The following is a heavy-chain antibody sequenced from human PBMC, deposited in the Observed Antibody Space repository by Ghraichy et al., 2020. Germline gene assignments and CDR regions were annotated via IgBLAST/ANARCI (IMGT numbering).Heavy chain of an antibody. CDR2: INTNTGST. CDR1: GYTFTTYY. D-gene: IGHD1-26*01. V-gene: IGHV1-46*01. Sequence: ASVKVSCKASGYTFTTYYVHWVRQAPGQGLEWLGVINTNTGSTTYAQKFQGRVTMTRDTSTSTVYMELSSLRSEDTAVYYCARETIGSYLGADYWGQGTLVTVSS. CDR3: ARETIGSYLGADY. J-gene: IGHJ4*02.